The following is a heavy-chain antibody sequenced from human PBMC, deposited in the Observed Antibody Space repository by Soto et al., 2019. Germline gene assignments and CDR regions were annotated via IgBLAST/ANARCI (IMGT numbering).Heavy chain of an antibody. D-gene: IGHD4-4*01. Sequence: GGSLRLSCAASGFTFSNAWMSWVRQAPGKGLEWVGRIKSKTDGGTTDYAAPVKGRFTISRDDSKNTLYLQMNSLKTEDTAVYYCTTGLHESIARFDYWGQGTLVTVSS. CDR3: TTGLHESIARFDY. CDR1: GFTFSNAW. J-gene: IGHJ4*02. CDR2: IKSKTDGGTT. V-gene: IGHV3-15*01.